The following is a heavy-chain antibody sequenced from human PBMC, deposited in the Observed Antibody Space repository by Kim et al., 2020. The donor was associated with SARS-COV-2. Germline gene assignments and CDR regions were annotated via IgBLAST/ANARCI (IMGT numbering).Heavy chain of an antibody. J-gene: IGHJ1*01. V-gene: IGHV3-11*01. Sequence: FYADYVKVRFPVSSDNAKNSLYLQRDSLSPEDTAVYYCANLHYYSSQYWGQGTLVTVSS. CDR3: ANLHYYSSQY. D-gene: IGHD3-10*01.